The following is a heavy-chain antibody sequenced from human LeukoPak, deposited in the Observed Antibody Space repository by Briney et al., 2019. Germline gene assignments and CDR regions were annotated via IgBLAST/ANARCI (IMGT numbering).Heavy chain of an antibody. CDR1: GFTSSSYS. CDR2: ISSSSSYI. D-gene: IGHD3-22*01. CDR3: ARGRHYYDSSGYPYYFDY. V-gene: IGHV3-21*01. Sequence: GGSLRLSCAASGFTSSSYSMNWVRQAPGKGLEWVSSISSSSSYIYYADSVKGRFTISRDNAKNSLYLQMNSLRAEDTAVYYCARGRHYYDSSGYPYYFDYWGQGTLVTVSS. J-gene: IGHJ4*02.